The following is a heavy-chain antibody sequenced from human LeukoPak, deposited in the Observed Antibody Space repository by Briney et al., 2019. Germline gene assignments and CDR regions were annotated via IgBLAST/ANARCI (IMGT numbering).Heavy chain of an antibody. D-gene: IGHD1-1*01. Sequence: PSETLSLTCAVYGGSFSGYYWSWIRQPPGKGLEWIGEINHSGSTNYNPSLKSRVTISVDTSKNQFSLKLSSVTAADTAVYYCASLVQLERRRKRDSIKKNDYWGQGTLVTVSS. V-gene: IGHV4-34*01. J-gene: IGHJ4*02. CDR2: INHSGST. CDR1: GGSFSGYY. CDR3: ASLVQLERRRKRDSIKKNDY.